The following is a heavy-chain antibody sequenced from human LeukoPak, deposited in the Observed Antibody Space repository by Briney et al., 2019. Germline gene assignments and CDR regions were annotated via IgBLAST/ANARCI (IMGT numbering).Heavy chain of an antibody. V-gene: IGHV4-30-4*08. D-gene: IGHD6-19*01. Sequence: SETLSLTCTVSGGSISSGDYYWSWIRQPPGKGLEWIGYIYYSGNTYYNPSLKSRVTISVDTSKNQFSLKLSSVTAADTAVYYCARLGSGGHFDYWGQGTLVTVSS. CDR2: IYYSGNT. J-gene: IGHJ4*02. CDR1: GGSISSGDYY. CDR3: ARLGSGGHFDY.